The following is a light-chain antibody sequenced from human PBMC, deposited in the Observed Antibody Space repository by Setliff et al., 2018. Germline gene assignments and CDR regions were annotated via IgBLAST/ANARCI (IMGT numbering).Light chain of an antibody. CDR2: EVS. V-gene: IGLV2-8*01. J-gene: IGLJ1*01. CDR3: SSYAGSNNYV. Sequence: QSVLTQPPSASGSPGQSVTISCTGTSSDVGGYNYVSWYQQHPGKAPKLMIYEVSKWPSGVPVRFSGSKSGNTASLTVSGLQAEDEADYYCSSYAGSNNYVFGTGTKVTVL. CDR1: SSDVGGYNY.